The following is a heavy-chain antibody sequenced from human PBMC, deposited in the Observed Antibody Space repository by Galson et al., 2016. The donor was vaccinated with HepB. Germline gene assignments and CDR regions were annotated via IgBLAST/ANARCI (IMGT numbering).Heavy chain of an antibody. V-gene: IGHV3-23*01. Sequence: SLRLSCAASGFTFSNYVMSWVRQAPGKGLEWVSGISGSGSNTYYADSVKGRFTISRDNSKNTLYLQMKSLSAEDTAVYYCANLGMISMGGEAFDIWGQGTRVTVSS. J-gene: IGHJ3*02. CDR2: ISGSGSNT. CDR1: GFTFSNYV. D-gene: IGHD2/OR15-2a*01. CDR3: ANLGMISMGGEAFDI.